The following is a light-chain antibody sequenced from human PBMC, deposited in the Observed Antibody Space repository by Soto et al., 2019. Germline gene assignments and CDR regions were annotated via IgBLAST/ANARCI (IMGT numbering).Light chain of an antibody. CDR2: DNN. CDR1: SSNIGNND. CDR3: GTWDSRLSTYV. Sequence: QSVLTQPPSVSAAPGQKVTISCSGSSSNIGNNDVSWYQQLPGIAPKLLIFDNNKRPSGIPDRFSGSKSGTSATLAITGLQTGDEADYYCGTWDSRLSTYVFGTGTKVTVL. J-gene: IGLJ1*01. V-gene: IGLV1-51*01.